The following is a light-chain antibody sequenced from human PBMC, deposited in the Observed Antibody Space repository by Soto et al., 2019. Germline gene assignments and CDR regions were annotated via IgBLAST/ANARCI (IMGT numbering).Light chain of an antibody. V-gene: IGLV2-14*01. Sequence: QSVLTQPPSASGSPGQSVAISCTGTSSDVGGYNYVSWYQQHPGKAPKFMIYDVSMRPSGVSNRFSGSKSGNTASLTISGLQAEDEADYYCSSYTTSNTRQIVFGTGTKVTVL. CDR2: DVS. J-gene: IGLJ1*01. CDR3: SSYTTSNTRQIV. CDR1: SSDVGGYNY.